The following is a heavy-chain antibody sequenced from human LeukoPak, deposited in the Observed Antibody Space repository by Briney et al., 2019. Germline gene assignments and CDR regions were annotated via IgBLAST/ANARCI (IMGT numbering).Heavy chain of an antibody. J-gene: IGHJ3*02. D-gene: IGHD2-21*02. CDR1: GFTFSSYA. V-gene: IGHV3-64*01. CDR3: ARVGDTDAFDI. Sequence: SGGSLRLSCAASGFTFSSYAMHWVRQAPGKGLEYVSAISRNGGSTYYANSVKGRFTISRDNSKNTLFLQMGSLRAEDMAVYYCARVGDTDAFDIWGQGTMVTVSS. CDR2: ISRNGGST.